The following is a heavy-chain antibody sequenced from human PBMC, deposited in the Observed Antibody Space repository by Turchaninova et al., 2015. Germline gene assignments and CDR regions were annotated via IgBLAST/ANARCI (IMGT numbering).Heavy chain of an antibody. Sequence: QVPLQQWGAGLLKPSETLSLTCAVFGASFIDYYWSWIRQPPGNGLEWIGEIHPSGSTNYNPSLKSRVTISVDSSKNQFSLNLNSVTAADTAVYYCARGLDHAKTGFWGQGTLVTVSS. CDR2: IHPSGST. J-gene: IGHJ4*02. D-gene: IGHD3-9*01. CDR3: ARGLDHAKTGF. CDR1: GASFIDYY. V-gene: IGHV4-34*01.